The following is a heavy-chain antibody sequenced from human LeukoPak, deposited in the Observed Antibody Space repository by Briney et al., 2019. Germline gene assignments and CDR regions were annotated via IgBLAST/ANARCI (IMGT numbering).Heavy chain of an antibody. D-gene: IGHD3-10*01. CDR1: GASISGSNYY. Sequence: SETLSLTCTVSGASISGSNYYWGWIRQPPGKGLEWIGSVYYSGETYYKPSLKSRVTISVDTSKNQFSLKLTSVTAADTAVYYCARDSYFSGSGSYPWFDPWGQGILVTVSS. V-gene: IGHV4-39*07. J-gene: IGHJ5*02. CDR3: ARDSYFSGSGSYPWFDP. CDR2: VYYSGET.